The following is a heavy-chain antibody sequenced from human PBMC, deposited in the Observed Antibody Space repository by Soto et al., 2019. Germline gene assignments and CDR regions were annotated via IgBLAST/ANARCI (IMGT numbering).Heavy chain of an antibody. D-gene: IGHD2-8*01. CDR3: ARGSVLGPYYYYGLDV. V-gene: IGHV4-34*01. Sequence: PSETLSLTCSVYVGSFSGYYWSWIRQPPGKGLEWIGEINHSGSTNYNPSLKSRVTISVDTSKNQFSLNLTSVTAADTAVYYCARGSVLGPYYYYGLDVWGQGTPVTVS. CDR1: VGSFSGYY. CDR2: INHSGST. J-gene: IGHJ6*02.